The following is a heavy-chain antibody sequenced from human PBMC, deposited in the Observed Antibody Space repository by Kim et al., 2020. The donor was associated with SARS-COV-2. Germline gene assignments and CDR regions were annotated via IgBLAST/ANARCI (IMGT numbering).Heavy chain of an antibody. Sequence: KGRFTISRDNAKNTLYLQMNSLRAEDTAVYYCARVPGRYSGYEEGYFDYWGQGTLVTVSS. J-gene: IGHJ4*02. D-gene: IGHD5-12*01. V-gene: IGHV3-74*01. CDR3: ARVPGRYSGYEEGYFDY.